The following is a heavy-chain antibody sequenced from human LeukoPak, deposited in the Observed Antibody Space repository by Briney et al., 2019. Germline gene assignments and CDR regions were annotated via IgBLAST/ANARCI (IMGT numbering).Heavy chain of an antibody. CDR3: ARVAAEPSHDYGGNSVGHYYYMDV. D-gene: IGHD4-23*01. Sequence: AGSVKVSCKASGYTFTGYYMHWVRQAPGQGLEWMGWINPNSGGTNYAQKFQGRVTMTSDTSISTAYMELSRLRSDDTAVYYCARVAAEPSHDYGGNSVGHYYYMDVWGKGTTVTVSS. J-gene: IGHJ6*03. CDR1: GYTFTGYY. V-gene: IGHV1-2*02. CDR2: INPNSGGT.